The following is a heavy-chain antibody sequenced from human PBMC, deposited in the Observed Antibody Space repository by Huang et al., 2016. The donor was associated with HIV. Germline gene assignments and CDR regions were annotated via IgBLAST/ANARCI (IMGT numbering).Heavy chain of an antibody. V-gene: IGHV1-18*01. Sequence: QVQLVQSGGEVKKPGASVKVSCKASGYNFSGYGINWVRQAPGQGLEWMGWISGYNGNTRDAQKFQGRVTMSSDTSTTTAYMEVRSLRSDDTAVFYWAMAEYIGAASTGDDALDLWGRGTLVTVS. CDR3: AMAEYIGAASTGDDALDL. CDR2: ISGYNGNT. CDR1: GYNFSGYG. J-gene: IGHJ3*01. D-gene: IGHD6-13*01.